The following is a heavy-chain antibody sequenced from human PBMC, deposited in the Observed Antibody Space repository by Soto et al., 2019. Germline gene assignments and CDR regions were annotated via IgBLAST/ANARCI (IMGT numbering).Heavy chain of an antibody. CDR2: MNPYTGET. D-gene: IGHD2-15*01. J-gene: IGHJ4*02. V-gene: IGHV1-8*01. Sequence: QVQLVQSGAEVRKPGASVRVSCEASGYTFDAFDIHWVRQATGQGLELMGWMNPYTGETAYTQTFRGRVSMTRDTSVSTAYMELTSLTSEDSAIYFCVRQAGGASTPGDDYWGQGTLVTVSS. CDR3: VRQAGGASTPGDDY. CDR1: GYTFDAFD.